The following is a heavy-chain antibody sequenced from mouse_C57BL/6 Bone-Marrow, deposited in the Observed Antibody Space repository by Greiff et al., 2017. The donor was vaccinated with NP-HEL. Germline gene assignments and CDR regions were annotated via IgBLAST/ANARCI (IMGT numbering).Heavy chain of an antibody. CDR1: GYTFTSYW. D-gene: IGHD4-1*01. Sequence: QVQLKQPGAELVKPGASVKLSCTASGYTFTSYWMHWVKQRPGQGLEWIGMIHPNSGSTNYNEKFKGKATLTVDKSSSTAYMQLSSLTSEDSAVYSGARSRNWDVYWGQGTTLTVSS. V-gene: IGHV1-64*01. CDR3: ARSRNWDVY. J-gene: IGHJ2*01. CDR2: IHPNSGST.